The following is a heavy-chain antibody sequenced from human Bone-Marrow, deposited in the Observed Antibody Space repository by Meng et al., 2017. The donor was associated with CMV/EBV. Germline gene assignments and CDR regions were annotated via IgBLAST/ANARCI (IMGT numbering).Heavy chain of an antibody. J-gene: IGHJ5*02. CDR3: AREGALGYCTNGVCYNWFDP. V-gene: IGHV1-69*10. CDR2: IIPILGIA. D-gene: IGHD2-8*01. CDR1: GGTFSRYA. Sequence: SVKVSCKASGGTFSRYAISWVRQAPGQGLEWMGGIIPILGIANYAQKFQGRVTITADKSTSTAYMELSSLRSEDTAVYYCAREGALGYCTNGVCYNWFDPWGQGTLVTVSS.